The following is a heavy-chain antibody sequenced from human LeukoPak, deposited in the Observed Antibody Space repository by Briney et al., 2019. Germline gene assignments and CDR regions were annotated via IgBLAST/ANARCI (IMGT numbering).Heavy chain of an antibody. CDR2: IYYSGST. V-gene: IGHV4-39*07. D-gene: IGHD3-10*01. J-gene: IGHJ5*02. Sequence: SETLSLTCTVSGGSISSSSYYWGWIRQPPGKGLEWIGSIYYSGSTYYNPSLKSRVTISVDTSKNQFSLKLSSVTAADTAVYYCARTLVLLWFGEFLTWGQGTLVTVSS. CDR3: ARTLVLLWFGEFLT. CDR1: GGSISSSSYY.